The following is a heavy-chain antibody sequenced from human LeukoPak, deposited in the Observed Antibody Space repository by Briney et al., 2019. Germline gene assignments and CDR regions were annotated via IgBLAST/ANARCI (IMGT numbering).Heavy chain of an antibody. J-gene: IGHJ5*02. CDR1: GFTFDDYG. CDR3: AKDFSGVWFGELPHH. V-gene: IGHV3-20*04. CDR2: INWNGGST. Sequence: GGSLRLSCAASGFTFDDYGMSWVRQAPGKGLEWVSGINWNGGSTGYADSVKGRFTISRDNSKNTLYLQMNSLRAEDTAVYYCAKDFSGVWFGELPHHWGQGTLVTVSS. D-gene: IGHD3-10*01.